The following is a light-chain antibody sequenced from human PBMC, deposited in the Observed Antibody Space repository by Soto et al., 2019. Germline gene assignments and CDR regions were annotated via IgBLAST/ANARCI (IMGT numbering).Light chain of an antibody. CDR2: SVS. J-gene: IGKJ1*01. Sequence: IQMTQSPSTLSASVGDRVTLTCRASQSIPSYLNWYQQKPGKAPKLLLDSVSNLQRLGPSRFRGSRAVTEFTLTVSSLQPEDFATYYCLQDHDDSLTFGQGTKVDIK. CDR3: LQDHDDSLT. CDR1: QSIPSY. V-gene: IGKV1-6*01.